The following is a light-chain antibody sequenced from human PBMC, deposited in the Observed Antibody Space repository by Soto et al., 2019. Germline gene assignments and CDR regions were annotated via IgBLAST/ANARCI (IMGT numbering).Light chain of an antibody. CDR2: DAS. V-gene: IGKV3-11*01. J-gene: IGKJ1*01. CDR1: QTINNY. CDR3: QQYNNWPRT. Sequence: DIVLTQSPATLSLSPGERVTLSCTASQTINNYLAWYQQKPGQTPRLLIYDASNRAAGVPARFSGSGSGTDFTLTISSLQFEDFAVYYCQQYNNWPRTFGQGTKVDI.